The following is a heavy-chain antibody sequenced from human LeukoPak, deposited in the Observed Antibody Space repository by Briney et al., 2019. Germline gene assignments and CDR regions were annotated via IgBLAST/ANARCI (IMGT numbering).Heavy chain of an antibody. J-gene: IGHJ5*02. CDR1: GYTFTSYD. CDR2: MNPNSGNT. Sequence: ASVKVSFKASGYTFTSYDINWVRQATGQGLEWMGWMNPNSGNTGYAQKFQGRVTITRNTSISTAYMELSSLRSEDTAVYYCARGLRLRIRPFYWFDPWGQGTLVTVSS. V-gene: IGHV1-8*03. CDR3: ARGLRLRIRPFYWFDP. D-gene: IGHD2-15*01.